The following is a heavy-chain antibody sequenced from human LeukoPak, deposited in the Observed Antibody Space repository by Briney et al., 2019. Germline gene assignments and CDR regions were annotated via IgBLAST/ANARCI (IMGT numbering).Heavy chain of an antibody. D-gene: IGHD4-17*01. CDR3: ARVNLDYGDYYSDY. J-gene: IGHJ4*02. V-gene: IGHV1-18*01. CDR2: ISAYNGNT. Sequence: ASVKVSCKASGYTFTSYGISWVRQAPGQGLEWMGWISAYNGNTNYAQKLQGRVTMTTDTSTSTAYMELRSLRSDDTAVYYCARVNLDYGDYYSDYWGQGTLVTVSS. CDR1: GYTFTSYG.